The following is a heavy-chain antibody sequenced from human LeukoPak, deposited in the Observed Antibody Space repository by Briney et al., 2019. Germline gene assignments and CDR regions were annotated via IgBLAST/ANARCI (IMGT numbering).Heavy chain of an antibody. V-gene: IGHV4-34*01. D-gene: IGHD6-13*01. CDR1: GGSFSGYY. J-gene: IGHJ5*02. CDR2: INHSGST. Sequence: PSETLSLTCAVYGGSFSGYYWSWIRQPPGKGLEWIGEINHSGSTNYNPSLKSRVTISVDTSKNQFSLKLSSVTAADTAVYYCARGRSIAAAGRWFDPWGQGTLVTVSS. CDR3: ARGRSIAAAGRWFDP.